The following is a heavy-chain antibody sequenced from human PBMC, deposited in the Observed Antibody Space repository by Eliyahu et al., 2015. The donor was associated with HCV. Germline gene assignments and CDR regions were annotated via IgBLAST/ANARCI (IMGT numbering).Heavy chain of an antibody. V-gene: IGHV3-23*01. J-gene: IGHJ6*02. D-gene: IGHD2-15*01. CDR3: AKDIRTCGGSCYYYYGMDV. Sequence: EVQLLESGGGLVQPGGSLRLSCAASGFTFSSYAMRWVRQAPGKGLEWVSAIGGSGGSTYYADSVKGRFTISRDNSKNTLYLQMNSLRAEDTAIYYCAKDIRTCGGSCYYYYGMDVWGQGTTVTVSS. CDR2: IGGSGGST. CDR1: GFTFSSYA.